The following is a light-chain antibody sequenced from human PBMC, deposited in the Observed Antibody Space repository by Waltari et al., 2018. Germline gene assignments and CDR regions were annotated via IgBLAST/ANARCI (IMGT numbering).Light chain of an antibody. Sequence: QSVLTQPPSVSVAPGQRVTISCTGSSSNLGAGYAVPWYQQLPRTAPKLLIYVNRNRPSGVPDRFSGSRSGTSASLAITGLRAEDEADYYCQSYDSSLSGRVFGGGTRVTVL. V-gene: IGLV1-40*01. CDR3: QSYDSSLSGRV. J-gene: IGLJ2*01. CDR2: VNR. CDR1: SSNLGAGYA.